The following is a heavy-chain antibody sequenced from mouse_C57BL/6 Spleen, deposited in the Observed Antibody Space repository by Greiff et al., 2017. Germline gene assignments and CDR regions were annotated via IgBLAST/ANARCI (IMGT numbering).Heavy chain of an antibody. CDR2: IHPSDSDP. Sequence: QVQLQQPGAELVKPGASVKVSCKASGYTFTSYWMHWVKQRPGQGLEWIGRIHPSDSDPNYNQKFKGKATLTVDKSSSTAYIPLNSLTSEDSAVYYCAMSNLWYFDVWGTGTTVTVSS. V-gene: IGHV1-74*01. D-gene: IGHD2-5*01. CDR3: AMSNLWYFDV. J-gene: IGHJ1*03. CDR1: GYTFTSYW.